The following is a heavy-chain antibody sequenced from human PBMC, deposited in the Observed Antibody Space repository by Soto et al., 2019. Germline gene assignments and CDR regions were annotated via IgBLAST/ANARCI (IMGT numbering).Heavy chain of an antibody. D-gene: IGHD3-3*01. J-gene: IGHJ3*01. Sequence: EVQLVESGGDLVHPGRSLRLSCSASGFAFDDNAMHWVRRTPGKGLEWVSGISWNSGNTGYADSVKGRFTISRDNVKKYLYLQLDSLREDDTSLYYCAKDNAYAIFLGFCDLWGPGTMVTVSS. CDR3: AKDNAYAIFLGFCDL. CDR2: ISWNSGNT. V-gene: IGHV3-9*01. CDR1: GFAFDDNA.